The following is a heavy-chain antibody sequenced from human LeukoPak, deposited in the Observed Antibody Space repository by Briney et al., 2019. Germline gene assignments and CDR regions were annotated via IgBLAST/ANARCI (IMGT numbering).Heavy chain of an antibody. D-gene: IGHD3/OR15-3a*01. CDR1: GFTFSSYA. CDR3: AKVRTGLPDAFDI. CDR2: ISGGGGST. V-gene: IGHV3-23*01. J-gene: IGHJ3*02. Sequence: GGSLRLSCAASGFTFSSYAMSWVRQAPGKGLEWVSAISGGGGSTYYADSVKGRFTISRDNSKNTLYLQMNSLRAEDTAVYYCAKVRTGLPDAFDIWGQGTMVTVSS.